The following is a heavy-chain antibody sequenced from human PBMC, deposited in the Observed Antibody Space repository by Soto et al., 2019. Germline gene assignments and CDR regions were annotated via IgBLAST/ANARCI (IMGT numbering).Heavy chain of an antibody. Sequence: PGGSLRVTCAASGFTFSDYYMTWIRLAPGKGLEWISYISSSGSTIYYADSMKGRFAISRDNAKKSLYLHMNSLRAEDTAVYYCAGGGGSYYSGMDVWGQGTTVTVSS. CDR3: AGGGGSYYSGMDV. V-gene: IGHV3-11*01. D-gene: IGHD6-25*01. CDR2: ISSSGSTI. CDR1: GFTFSDYY. J-gene: IGHJ6*02.